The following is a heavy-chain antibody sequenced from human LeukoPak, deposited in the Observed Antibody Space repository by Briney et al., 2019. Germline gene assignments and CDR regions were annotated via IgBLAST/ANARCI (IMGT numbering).Heavy chain of an antibody. V-gene: IGHV3-23*01. J-gene: IGHJ4*02. CDR3: AKVVGSIIYYFDY. CDR2: ISGSGGST. D-gene: IGHD1-26*01. Sequence: GGSLRLSCAASGFTFDDYGMSWVRQGPGKGLEWVSGISGSGGSTYYADSVKGRFTISRDNSKNTLYLQMNSLRAEDTAVYYCAKVVGSIIYYFDYWGQGTLVTVSS. CDR1: GFTFDDYG.